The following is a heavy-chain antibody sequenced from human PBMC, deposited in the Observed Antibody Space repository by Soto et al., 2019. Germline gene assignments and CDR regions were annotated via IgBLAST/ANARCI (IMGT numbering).Heavy chain of an antibody. J-gene: IGHJ6*02. CDR1: GYNFTNYW. CDR2: IYPDDSDT. CDR3: ARGGYCISTSCYRGIGGMDV. D-gene: IGHD2-2*02. Sequence: GESLKISCKGSGYNFTNYWIGWVRQMPGKGLEWMGIIYPDDSDTKYSPSFQGQVTISADKSISTAYLQWSSLKASDTAIYYCARGGYCISTSCYRGIGGMDVWGQGTTVTVSS. V-gene: IGHV5-51*01.